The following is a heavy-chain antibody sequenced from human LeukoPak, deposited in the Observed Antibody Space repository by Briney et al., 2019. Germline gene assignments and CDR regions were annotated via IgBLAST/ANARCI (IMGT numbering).Heavy chain of an antibody. CDR3: ARAARFPGYCSSTSCHYFDY. V-gene: IGHV4-4*07. CDR2: IYTSGST. J-gene: IGHJ4*02. D-gene: IGHD2-2*01. CDR1: GGSISSYY. Sequence: SETLSLTCTVSGGSISSYYWSWIRQPAGKGLEWIGRIYTSGSTNYNPSLKSRVTMSVDTSKNQFSLKLSSVTAADTAVYYCARAARFPGYCSSTSCHYFDYWGQGTLVTVSS.